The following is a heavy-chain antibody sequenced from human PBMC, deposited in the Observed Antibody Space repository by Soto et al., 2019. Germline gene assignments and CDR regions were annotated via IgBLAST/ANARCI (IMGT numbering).Heavy chain of an antibody. D-gene: IGHD6-13*01. Sequence: GGSLGLSCAASGFTFSSYSMNWVRQAPGKGLEWVSSISSSSSYIYYADSVKGRFTISRDNAKSSLYLQMNSLRAEDTAVYYCARSLEQQLFCSWFDPRGKGTLVTVSS. J-gene: IGHJ5*02. CDR3: ARSLEQQLFCSWFDP. V-gene: IGHV3-21*01. CDR2: ISSSSSYI. CDR1: GFTFSSYS.